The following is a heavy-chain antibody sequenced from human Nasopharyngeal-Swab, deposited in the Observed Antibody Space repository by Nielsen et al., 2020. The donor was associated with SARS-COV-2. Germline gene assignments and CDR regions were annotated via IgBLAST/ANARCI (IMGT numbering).Heavy chain of an antibody. Sequence: GESLKISCAASGFTFSNYGMHWVRQAPGKGLEWVAIIWYDGSNKYYADSVKGRFTISRDNSKNTLYLQMNSLRAEDTAVYYCARGEDNFWSGYSFYYYGMDVWGQGTTVTVSS. J-gene: IGHJ6*02. CDR2: IWYDGSNK. D-gene: IGHD3-3*01. CDR3: ARGEDNFWSGYSFYYYGMDV. V-gene: IGHV3-33*01. CDR1: GFTFSNYG.